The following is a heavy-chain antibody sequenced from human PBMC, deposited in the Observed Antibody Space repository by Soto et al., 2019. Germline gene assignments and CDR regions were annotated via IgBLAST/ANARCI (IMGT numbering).Heavy chain of an antibody. CDR2: IYHSGST. CDR3: ARGPGGLELRYYYGMDV. D-gene: IGHD1-7*01. V-gene: IGHV4-30-2*01. Sequence: PSETLSLTCAVSGGSISSGGYSWSWIRQPPGKGLEWIGYIYHSGSTYYNPSLKSRVTISVDRSKNQFSLKLSSVTAADTAVYYCARGPGGLELRYYYGMDVWGQGTTVTVSS. J-gene: IGHJ6*02. CDR1: GGSISSGGYS.